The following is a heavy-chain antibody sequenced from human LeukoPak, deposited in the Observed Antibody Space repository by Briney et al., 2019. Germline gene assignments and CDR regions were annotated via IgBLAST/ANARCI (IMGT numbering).Heavy chain of an antibody. CDR3: ITYSYGLIFDY. CDR2: IYYSGST. J-gene: IGHJ4*02. CDR1: GGSISSSSYY. Sequence: SETLSLTCTVSGGSISSSSYYWGWIRQPPGEGLEWIGSIYYSGSTYYNPSLKSRVTISVDTSKNQFSLKLSSVTAADTAVYYCITYSYGLIFDYWGQGTLVTVSS. D-gene: IGHD5-18*01. V-gene: IGHV4-39*01.